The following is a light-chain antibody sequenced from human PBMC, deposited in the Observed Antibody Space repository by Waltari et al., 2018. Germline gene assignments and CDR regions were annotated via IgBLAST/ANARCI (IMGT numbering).Light chain of an antibody. J-gene: IGLJ3*02. V-gene: IGLV1-40*01. CDR3: QSYDSSLSGAWV. CDR1: SSPIGAGYD. Sequence: QSVLTQPPSVSGAPGQRVTSSCTGSSSPIGAGYDVQWFQQLPGTAPKLLIYGNNNRPSGFPDRFSGSKSGTSASLAISGLQAEDEADYHCQSYDSSLSGAWVFGGGTKLTVL. CDR2: GNN.